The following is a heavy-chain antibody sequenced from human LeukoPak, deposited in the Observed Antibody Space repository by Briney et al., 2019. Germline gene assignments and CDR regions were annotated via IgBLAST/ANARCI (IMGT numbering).Heavy chain of an antibody. J-gene: IGHJ5*02. CDR3: ASLYYYGSGSPSWFDP. CDR2: INHSGST. V-gene: IGHV4-34*01. CDR1: GGSFSGYY. D-gene: IGHD3-10*01. Sequence: SETLSLTCAVYGGSFSGYYWSWIRQPPGKGLEWIGEINHSGSTNYNPSLKSRVTISVDTSKNQFSLKLSSVTAADTAVYYCASLYYYGSGSPSWFDPWGQGTLVTVSS.